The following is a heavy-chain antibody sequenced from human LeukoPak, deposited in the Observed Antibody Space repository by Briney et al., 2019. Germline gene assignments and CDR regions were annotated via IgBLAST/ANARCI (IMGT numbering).Heavy chain of an antibody. D-gene: IGHD6-13*01. J-gene: IGHJ5*02. V-gene: IGHV1-69*13. CDR1: GGTFSNYA. CDR3: ARDWGMGPSSSWA. Sequence: SVKVSCKASGGTFSNYAINWVRQAPGQGLEWMGGIIPIFGTANYAQKFQGRVTITADESTSTAYMELRSLKSEDTAVYYCARDWGMGPSSSWAWGQGTLVTVSS. CDR2: IIPIFGTA.